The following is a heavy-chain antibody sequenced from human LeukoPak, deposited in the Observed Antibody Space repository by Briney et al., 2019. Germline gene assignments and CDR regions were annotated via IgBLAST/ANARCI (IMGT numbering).Heavy chain of an antibody. CDR3: ARDSKSIAAAGTWFDP. J-gene: IGHJ5*02. CDR1: GGTFSSDA. CDR2: IIPIFGTA. D-gene: IGHD6-13*01. V-gene: IGHV1-69*15. Sequence: SVKVSCKASGGTFSSDAISWVRQAPGQGLEWMGRIIPIFGTANYAQKFQGRVTITADESTSTAYMELSSLRSEDTAVYYCARDSKSIAAAGTWFDPWGQGTLVTVSS.